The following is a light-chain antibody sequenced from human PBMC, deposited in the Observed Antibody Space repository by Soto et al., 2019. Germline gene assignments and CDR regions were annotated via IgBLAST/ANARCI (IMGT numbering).Light chain of an antibody. V-gene: IGLV2-14*01. CDR3: SSYATSSTPLYV. J-gene: IGLJ1*01. CDR1: SSDVGGYNY. Sequence: QSALTQPASVSGSPGQSITISCTGTSSDVGGYNYVSWYQQHPGKAPKLMIYDVSNRPSGVSNRFSGSKSGNTGSLTIPGLQAGDEADYYCSSYATSSTPLYVFGTGTKVTVL. CDR2: DVS.